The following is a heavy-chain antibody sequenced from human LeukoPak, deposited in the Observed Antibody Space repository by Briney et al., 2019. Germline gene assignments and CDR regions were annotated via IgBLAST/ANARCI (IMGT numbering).Heavy chain of an antibody. CDR3: AKDRDWLVSLYYFDY. J-gene: IGHJ4*02. V-gene: IGHV3-48*03. CDR1: GFTFSSYE. CDR2: ISSSGSTI. D-gene: IGHD3/OR15-3a*01. Sequence: PGGSLRLSCAASGFTFSSYEMNWVRQAPGKGLEWVSYISSSGSTIYYADSVKGRFTISRDNSKNTLYLQMNSLRAEDTAVYYCAKDRDWLVSLYYFDYWGQGTLVTVSS.